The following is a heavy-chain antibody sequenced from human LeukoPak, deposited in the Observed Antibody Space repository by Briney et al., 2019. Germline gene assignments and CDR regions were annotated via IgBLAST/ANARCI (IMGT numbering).Heavy chain of an antibody. CDR3: AKDPTVTAQGFGFDY. D-gene: IGHD2-21*02. Sequence: GGSLRLSCAASGFTFSSYWMHWVRQAPGKGLVWVSRINSDGSSTSYADSVKGRFTISRDNAKNTLYLQMNSLRAEDTAVYYCAKDPTVTAQGFGFDYWGQGTLVIVSS. CDR1: GFTFSSYW. CDR2: INSDGSST. J-gene: IGHJ4*02. V-gene: IGHV3-74*01.